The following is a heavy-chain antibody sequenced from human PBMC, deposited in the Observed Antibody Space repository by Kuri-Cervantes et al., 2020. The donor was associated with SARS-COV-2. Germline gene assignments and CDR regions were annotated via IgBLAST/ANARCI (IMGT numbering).Heavy chain of an antibody. J-gene: IGHJ6*03. CDR2: ISPSDGNP. D-gene: IGHD3-16*01. CDR3: ARVLGLGYYYMDV. Sequence: GESLKISCASSGFTFSSYSMNWVRQAPGKGLEWVSSISPSDGNPFSADSVKGRFTISRDNSKNTLYLQMNSLRAEDTAVYYCARVLGLGYYYMDVWGKGTTVTVSS. CDR1: GFTFSSYS. V-gene: IGHV3-23*01.